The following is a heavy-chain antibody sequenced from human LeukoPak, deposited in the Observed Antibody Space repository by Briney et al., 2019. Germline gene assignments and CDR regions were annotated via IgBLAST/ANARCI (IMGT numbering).Heavy chain of an antibody. CDR1: GGSVSSGSYY. CDR2: IYYSGST. Sequence: SETLSLTCTVSGGSVSSGSYYWSWIRQPPGKGLEWIGYIYYSGSTNYNPSLKGRVTISVDTSKNQFSLKLSSVPAADTAVYYCARSLRYFDWLLERDHWGQGTLVSVSS. V-gene: IGHV4-61*01. CDR3: ARSLRYFDWLLERDH. J-gene: IGHJ4*02. D-gene: IGHD3-9*01.